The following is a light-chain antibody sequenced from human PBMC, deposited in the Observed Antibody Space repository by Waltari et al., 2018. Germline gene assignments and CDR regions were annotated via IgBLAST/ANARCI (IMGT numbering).Light chain of an antibody. CDR2: KAS. CDR1: PNIHNW. J-gene: IGKJ2*03. V-gene: IGKV1-5*03. CDR3: QQYNTYPYS. Sequence: DTQLTQSPSTLSASIGDRVTITCRASPNIHNWLAWYQQRPGKAPNLLIYKASNLETGVPSRFSGSGSGTEFTLTISTLQPDDFATYYCQQYNTYPYSFGQGTKLEIK.